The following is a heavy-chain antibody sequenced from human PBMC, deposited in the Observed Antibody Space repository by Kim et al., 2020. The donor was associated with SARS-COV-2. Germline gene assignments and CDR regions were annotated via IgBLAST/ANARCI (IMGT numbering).Heavy chain of an antibody. J-gene: IGHJ4*02. CDR2: IIPIIDIT. CDR3: ARAPLDGSTCPCKFDF. Sequence: SVKVSCKASGDTFNNFAISWVRQAPGQGLEWMGRIIPIIDITNYAQKFRDTVTLTADKSTSTAHMELTSLTSDDTAVYYCARAPLDGSTCPCKFDFWGQGTLVTVSS. CDR1: GDTFNNFA. V-gene: IGHV1-69*04. D-gene: IGHD6-13*01.